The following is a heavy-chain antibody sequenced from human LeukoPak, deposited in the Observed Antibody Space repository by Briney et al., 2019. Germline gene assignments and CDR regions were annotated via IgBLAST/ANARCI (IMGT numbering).Heavy chain of an antibody. CDR1: GYTFTGYY. Sequence: ASVKVSCKASGYTFTGYYMHWVRQAPGQGLEWMGWINPNSGGTNYAQKFQGRVTMTTDTSTSTAYMELRSLRSDDTAVYYCARVTRGQSRTIRNAFDIWGQGTMVTVSS. D-gene: IGHD1-14*01. CDR2: INPNSGGT. J-gene: IGHJ3*02. V-gene: IGHV1-2*02. CDR3: ARVTRGQSRTIRNAFDI.